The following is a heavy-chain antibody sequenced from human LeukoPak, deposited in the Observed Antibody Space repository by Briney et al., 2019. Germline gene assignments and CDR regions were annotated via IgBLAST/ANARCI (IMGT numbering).Heavy chain of an antibody. CDR1: GFTFRTYS. CDR3: ARDFREDYGFDY. V-gene: IGHV3-21*01. CDR2: ISSSSSYI. D-gene: IGHD4-17*01. J-gene: IGHJ4*02. Sequence: GGSLRPSCAASGFTFRTYSMTWVRQAPGKGRGWVSSISSSSSYIYYADSVKGRFTISRDNAKNSLYLQMNSPRAEDTAVYYCARDFREDYGFDYWGQGTLVTVSS.